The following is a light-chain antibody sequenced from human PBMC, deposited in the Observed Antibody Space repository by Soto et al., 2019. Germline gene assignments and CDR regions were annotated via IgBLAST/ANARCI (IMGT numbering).Light chain of an antibody. Sequence: EIVMTQSPATLSVSPGERATLSCRASQSVSSNLAWYQQKPGQAPRLLIYGASNRATGIPARFSGSGSGTEFTITISSLQSEDFAIYYCQQYNNWPPGTFGQGTKVEIK. CDR2: GAS. V-gene: IGKV3-15*01. CDR3: QQYNNWPPGT. CDR1: QSVSSN. J-gene: IGKJ1*01.